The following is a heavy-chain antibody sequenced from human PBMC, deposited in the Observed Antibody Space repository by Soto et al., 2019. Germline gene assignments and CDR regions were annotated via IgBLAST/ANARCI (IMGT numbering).Heavy chain of an antibody. CDR2: IYYTGST. D-gene: IGHD3-10*01. V-gene: IGHV4-59*12. CDR3: ARNRIRVWFGELYYFDP. CDR1: GGPISSSY. Sequence: SSETLSLTCTVSGGPISSSYWSWLRQPPGKGLEWIGYIYYTGSTNYNPSLKSRVTISVDTSKNQFSLKLSSVTAADTAVYYCARNRIRVWFGELYYFDPWGQGTLVTVSS. J-gene: IGHJ5*02.